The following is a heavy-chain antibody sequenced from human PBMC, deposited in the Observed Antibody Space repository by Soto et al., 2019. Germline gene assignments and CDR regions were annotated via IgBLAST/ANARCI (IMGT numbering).Heavy chain of an antibody. CDR3: ARHGRVVAATLYFQH. CDR2: IYYSGST. Sequence: QLQLQESGPGLVKPSETLSLTCTVSGGSISSSSYYWGWIRQPPGKGLEWIGSIYYSGSTYYNPSLKSRVTISVDTSKNQFSLKRSSVTAADTAVYYCARHGRVVAATLYFQHWGQGTLVTVSS. J-gene: IGHJ1*01. V-gene: IGHV4-39*01. D-gene: IGHD2-15*01. CDR1: GGSISSSSYY.